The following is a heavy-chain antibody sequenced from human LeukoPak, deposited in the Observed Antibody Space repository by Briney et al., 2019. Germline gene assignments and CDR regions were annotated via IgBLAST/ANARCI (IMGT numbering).Heavy chain of an antibody. CDR3: ARGGSSSWINWFDP. V-gene: IGHV4-59*01. D-gene: IGHD6-13*01. Sequence: SETLSLTCTVSGGSISSYYWSWIRQPPGKGPEWIGYIYYSGSTNYNPSLKSRVTISVDTSKNQFSLKLSSVTAADTAVYYCARGGSSSWINWFDPWGQGTLVTVSS. CDR1: GGSISSYY. J-gene: IGHJ5*02. CDR2: IYYSGST.